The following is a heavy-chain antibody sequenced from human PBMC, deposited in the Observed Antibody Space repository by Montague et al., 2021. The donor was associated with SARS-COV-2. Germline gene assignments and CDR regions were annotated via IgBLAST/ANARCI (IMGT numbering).Heavy chain of an antibody. D-gene: IGHD6-13*01. CDR1: GASVSSINW. V-gene: IGHV4-4*02. CDR2: IHHTGII. CDR3: ASHPAFQQLYA. J-gene: IGHJ5*02. Sequence: SETLSLTCAVSGASVSSINWWSWVRQPPGRGLEWIAGIHHTGIINFNPSLRSRGLISLDSSKNQFSLTLNSVTAAGTATYYCASHPAFQQLYAWGQGTLVSVSS.